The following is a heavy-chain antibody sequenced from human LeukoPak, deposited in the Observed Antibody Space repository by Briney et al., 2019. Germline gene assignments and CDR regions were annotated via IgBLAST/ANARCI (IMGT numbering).Heavy chain of an antibody. Sequence: GASVKVSCKASGYTFTGYYMHWVRQAPGQGLEWMGRINPNSGGTNYAQKFQGRVTMTRDTSISTAYMELSRLRSDDTAVYYCARAAPFEGYYYYGMDVWGQGTTVTVSS. D-gene: IGHD2/OR15-2a*01. CDR1: GYTFTGYY. V-gene: IGHV1-2*06. J-gene: IGHJ6*02. CDR2: INPNSGGT. CDR3: ARAAPFEGYYYYGMDV.